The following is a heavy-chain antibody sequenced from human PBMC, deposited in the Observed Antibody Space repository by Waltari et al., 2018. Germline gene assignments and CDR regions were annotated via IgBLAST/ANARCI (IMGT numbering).Heavy chain of an antibody. CDR2: IKQDGSEK. CDR3: ARWRRGNHEVYDGMDV. D-gene: IGHD3-16*01. J-gene: IGHJ6*02. V-gene: IGHV3-7*01. CDR1: GFTFSSYW. Sequence: EVQLVESGGGLVQPGGSLRLSCAASGFTFSSYWMSWVRQAPGKGLEWVANIKQDGSEKYYVDSVKGRFTISRDNAKNSLYLQMNSLRAEDTAVYYCARWRRGNHEVYDGMDVWGQGTTVTVSS.